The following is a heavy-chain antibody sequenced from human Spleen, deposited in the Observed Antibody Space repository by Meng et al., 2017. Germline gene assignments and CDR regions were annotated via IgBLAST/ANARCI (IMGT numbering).Heavy chain of an antibody. CDR3: TRNSYDSRHYVLGF. D-gene: IGHD3-10*02. CDR2: IYHGGST. Sequence: QVQLQESGPELVEPSGTLSLTCPVSGGSISNDNWWSWVRQPPGKGLEWIGEIYHGGSTNYIPSLKSRVTISIDKSKNQFSLDLSSVTAADTAVYYCTRNSYDSRHYVLGFWGQGTLVTVSS. J-gene: IGHJ4*02. CDR1: GGSISNDNW. V-gene: IGHV4-4*02.